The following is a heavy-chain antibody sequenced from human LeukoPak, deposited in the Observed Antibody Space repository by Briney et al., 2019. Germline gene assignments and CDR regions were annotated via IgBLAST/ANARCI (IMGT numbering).Heavy chain of an antibody. CDR2: ISYDGSNK. V-gene: IGHV3-30*04. D-gene: IGHD6-19*01. Sequence: GGSLRLSCAASEFTFSSYAMHWVRQAPGKGLEWVAVISYDGSNKYYADSVKGRFTISRDNSKNTLYLQMNSLRAEVTAVYYCATSLSGWGSYHYMDVWGKGTTVTISS. J-gene: IGHJ6*03. CDR3: ATSLSGWGSYHYMDV. CDR1: EFTFSSYA.